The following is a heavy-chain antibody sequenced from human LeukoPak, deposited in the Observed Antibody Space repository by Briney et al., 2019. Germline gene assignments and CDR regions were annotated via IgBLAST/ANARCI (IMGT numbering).Heavy chain of an antibody. D-gene: IGHD2-2*03. CDR1: GYSFTSYG. J-gene: IGHJ5*02. Sequence: ASVKVSCTASGYSFTSYGISWVRQAPGQGLEWMGWISAYNGNINYAQKLQGRVTMTTDTSTSTAYMELRSLRSDDTAVYYCARDPGYCSSTSCYVGFDPWGQGTLVTVSS. CDR3: ARDPGYCSSTSCYVGFDP. V-gene: IGHV1-18*01. CDR2: ISAYNGNI.